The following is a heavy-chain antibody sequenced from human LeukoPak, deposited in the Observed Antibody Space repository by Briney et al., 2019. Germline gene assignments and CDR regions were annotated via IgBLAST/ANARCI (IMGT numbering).Heavy chain of an antibody. Sequence: PSETLSLTCTVSGGSISSGGYYWSWIRQHPWKGVEWIGYMSYSGSTYYNPSLKSRVTISVDTSKNQFSLKLSSVTAADTAVYYCAREGEYYDSSGRHDAFDIWGQGTMVTVSS. CDR3: AREGEYYDSSGRHDAFDI. CDR1: GGSISSGGYY. D-gene: IGHD3-22*01. CDR2: MSYSGST. J-gene: IGHJ3*02. V-gene: IGHV4-31*03.